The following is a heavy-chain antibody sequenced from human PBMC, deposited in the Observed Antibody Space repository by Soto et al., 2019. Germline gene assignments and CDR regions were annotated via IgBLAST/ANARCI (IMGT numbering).Heavy chain of an antibody. J-gene: IGHJ5*02. CDR3: ARVRGSGWLNWFEP. CDR1: GYTFTSYG. CDR2: ISAYNGNT. Sequence: QVQLVQSGAEVKKPGASVKVSCKASGYTFTSYGISWVRQAPGQGLEWMGWISAYNGNTNYAQKLQGRVTMTTDTSRSTADRELRSLRSDDTAVYYCARVRGSGWLNWFEPWGQGTLVAVSS. V-gene: IGHV1-18*01. D-gene: IGHD6-19*01.